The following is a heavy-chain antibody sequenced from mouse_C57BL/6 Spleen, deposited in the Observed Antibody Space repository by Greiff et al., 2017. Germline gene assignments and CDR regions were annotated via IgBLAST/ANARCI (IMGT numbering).Heavy chain of an antibody. V-gene: IGHV5-6*02. J-gene: IGHJ2*01. CDR1: GFTFSSYG. Sequence: EVMLVESGGDLVKPGGSLKLSCAASGFTFSSYGMSWVRQTPDKRLEWVATISSGGSYTYYPDSVKGRFTISRDNDKNTLYLQMSSLKSEDTAMYYCARRSTMVTVYFDYWGQGTTLTVSS. CDR2: ISSGGSYT. D-gene: IGHD2-2*01. CDR3: ARRSTMVTVYFDY.